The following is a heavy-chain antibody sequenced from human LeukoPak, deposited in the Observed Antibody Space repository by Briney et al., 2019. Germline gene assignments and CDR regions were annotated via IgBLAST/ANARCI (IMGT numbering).Heavy chain of an antibody. V-gene: IGHV1-2*02. CDR3: ARVGCSSTSCYEYFQH. D-gene: IGHD2-2*01. J-gene: IGHJ1*01. CDR1: GYTFTSYY. CDR2: TNPNSGGT. Sequence: GASVTVSFKSSGYTFTSYYMHWVRQAPGQGLGWMGGTNPNSGGTNYAQKFQGRVTMTRDTSISTAYMELSRLRSDDTAVYYCARVGCSSTSCYEYFQHWGQGTLVTVSS.